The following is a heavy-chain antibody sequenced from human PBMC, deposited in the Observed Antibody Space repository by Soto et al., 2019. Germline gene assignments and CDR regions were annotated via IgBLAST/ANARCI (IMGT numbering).Heavy chain of an antibody. J-gene: IGHJ4*02. CDR3: ARGLAPDVVTARDS. Sequence: SEPLSLKCTVSGGSVSSASYDWNWIRQPPGKGLEWIGCIHYSGNTDSNPSLKSRVTVSLDTSTSTAYMELSSLRAEDTAVYFCARGLAPDVVTARDSWGQGNLVTASS. CDR2: IHYSGNT. D-gene: IGHD2-21*02. CDR1: GGSVSSASYD. V-gene: IGHV4-61*01.